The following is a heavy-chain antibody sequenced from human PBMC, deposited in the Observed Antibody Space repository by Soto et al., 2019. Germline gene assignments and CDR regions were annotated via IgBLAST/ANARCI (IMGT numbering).Heavy chain of an antibody. CDR2: IYYSGST. CDR1: GGSISSGGYY. V-gene: IGHV4-31*03. CDR3: ANSMVRGVISGY. D-gene: IGHD3-10*01. Sequence: QVQLQESGPGLVKPSQTLSLTCTVSGGSISSGGYYWSWIRQHPGKGLEWIGYIYYSGSTYYNPSLTSRVTRSVDPSKNQFSLKLSSVTAADTAVYYCANSMVRGVISGYWGQGTLVTVSS. J-gene: IGHJ4*02.